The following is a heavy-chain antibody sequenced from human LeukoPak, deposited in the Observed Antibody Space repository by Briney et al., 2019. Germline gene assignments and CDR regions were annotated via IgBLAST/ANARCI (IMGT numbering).Heavy chain of an antibody. Sequence: GGSLRLSCTVSGFTLTDHYMSWFRQSPGRGLEWISWITSTGTTRDYADSVKGRFTISRDNTKNSVYLQMTSLRADDTAVYHCARDPDYGDPYWGQGTLVTVSS. J-gene: IGHJ4*02. CDR1: GFTLTDHY. V-gene: IGHV3-11*01. CDR3: ARDPDYGDPY. CDR2: ITSTGTTR. D-gene: IGHD4-17*01.